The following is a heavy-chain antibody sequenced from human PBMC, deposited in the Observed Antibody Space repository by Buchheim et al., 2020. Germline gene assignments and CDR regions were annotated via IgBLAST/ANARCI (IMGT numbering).Heavy chain of an antibody. CDR1: GGSISSYY. J-gene: IGHJ4*02. Sequence: QVQLQQWGAGLLKPSETLSLTCTVSGGSISSYYWSWIRQPPGKGLEWIGYIYYSGSTNYNPSLKSRVTISVDTSKNQFSLKLSSVTAADTAVYYCARDALSCSSTSCYNRFDYWGQGTL. CDR2: IYYSGST. V-gene: IGHV4-59*01. D-gene: IGHD2-2*02. CDR3: ARDALSCSSTSCYNRFDY.